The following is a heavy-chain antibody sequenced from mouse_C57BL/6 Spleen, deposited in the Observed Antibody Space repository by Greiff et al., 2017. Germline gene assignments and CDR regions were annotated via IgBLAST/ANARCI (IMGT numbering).Heavy chain of an antibody. CDR2: INYDGSST. V-gene: IGHV5-16*01. Sequence: DVKLVESEGGLVQPGSSMKLSCTASGFTFSDYYMAWVRQVPEKGLEWVANINYDGSSTYYLDSLKSRFIISRDNAKNILYLQMSSLKSEDTATYYCARDGGYYGSSPYWYFDVWGTGTTVTVSS. J-gene: IGHJ1*03. CDR1: GFTFSDYY. D-gene: IGHD1-1*01. CDR3: ARDGGYYGSSPYWYFDV.